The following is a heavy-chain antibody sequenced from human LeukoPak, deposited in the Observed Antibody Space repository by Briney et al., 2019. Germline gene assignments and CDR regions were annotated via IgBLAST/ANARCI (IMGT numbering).Heavy chain of an antibody. V-gene: IGHV4-39*07. CDR1: NASIISSSYY. D-gene: IGHD1-26*01. J-gene: IGHJ4*02. CDR3: ASRELLGGLDY. Sequence: SETLSLTCSVSNASIISSSYYWSWIRQPPGKGLEWIGEINHSGSTNYNPSLKSRVTISVDTSKNQFSLKLSSVTAADTAVYYCASRELLGGLDYWGQGTLVTVSS. CDR2: INHSGST.